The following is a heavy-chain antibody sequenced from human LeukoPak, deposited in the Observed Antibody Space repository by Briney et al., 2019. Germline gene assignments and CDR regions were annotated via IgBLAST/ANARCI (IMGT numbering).Heavy chain of an antibody. Sequence: SGGSLRLSCAASGFTFSSYAMSWLRQPPGKGLEWIGEINHSGSTNYNPSLKSRITISVDTSKNQFSLKLISVTAADTAVYYCARKASIRGGFHWGQGTLVTVSS. D-gene: IGHD2-2*01. V-gene: IGHV4-34*01. CDR1: GFTFSSYA. CDR2: INHSGST. CDR3: ARKASIRGGFH. J-gene: IGHJ4*02.